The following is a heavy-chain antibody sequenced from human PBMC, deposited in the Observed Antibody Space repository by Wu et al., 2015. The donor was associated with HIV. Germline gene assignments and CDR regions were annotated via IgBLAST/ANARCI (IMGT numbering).Heavy chain of an antibody. CDR2: IIPISGTA. Sequence: QVQLVQSGAEVKKPGSSVKVSCKASGGTFSSYVICWVRQAPGQGLEWMGGIIPISGTANYAQKFQGRVTITTDESTSTVYMELSSLRSEDTAVYYCTREYYGSGSYYTAFDIWGQGTMVTVSS. V-gene: IGHV1-69*05. J-gene: IGHJ3*02. CDR1: GGTFSSYV. D-gene: IGHD3-10*01. CDR3: TREYYGSGSYYTAFDI.